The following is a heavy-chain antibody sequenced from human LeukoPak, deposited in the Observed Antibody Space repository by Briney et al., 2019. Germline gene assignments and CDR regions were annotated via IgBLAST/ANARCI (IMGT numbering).Heavy chain of an antibody. CDR3: AREFVLRFFEGYMDV. CDR1: GFTFSSYS. Sequence: GGSLRLSCAGSGFTFSSYSMNWVRQAPGKGLEWVSYISSGSGTIYYADSVKGRFTISRDNAKNSLYLQMNSLRTEDTAVYYCAREFVLRFFEGYMDVWGKGTTVTVSS. CDR2: ISSGSGTI. J-gene: IGHJ6*03. V-gene: IGHV3-48*01. D-gene: IGHD3-3*01.